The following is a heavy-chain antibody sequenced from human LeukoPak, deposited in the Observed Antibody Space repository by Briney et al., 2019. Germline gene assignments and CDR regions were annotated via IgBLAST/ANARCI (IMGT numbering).Heavy chain of an antibody. CDR2: IYYSGST. D-gene: IGHD4-17*01. J-gene: IGHJ4*02. Sequence: KPSETLSLTCTVSGGSISSYYWSWIWQHPGKGLEWIGYIYYSGSTNYNPSLKSRVTISVDTSKNQFSLKLSSVTAADTAVYYCARGPTVHDYWGQGTLVTVSS. CDR1: GGSISSYY. V-gene: IGHV4-59*08. CDR3: ARGPTVHDY.